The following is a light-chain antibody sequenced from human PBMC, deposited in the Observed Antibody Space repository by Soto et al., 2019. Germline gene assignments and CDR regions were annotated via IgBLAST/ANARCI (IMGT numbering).Light chain of an antibody. J-gene: IGKJ3*01. Sequence: EIVMTHSASTLSGSLGERATLYWAASQRVSSNLAWYQQKPGQAPRLLVYGASTRATGIPARFSGSGYGTEFNLTISSLQSEDSAVYYCQQYNNWPFTFGPGTKVDI. V-gene: IGKV3-15*01. CDR2: GAS. CDR1: QRVSSN. CDR3: QQYNNWPFT.